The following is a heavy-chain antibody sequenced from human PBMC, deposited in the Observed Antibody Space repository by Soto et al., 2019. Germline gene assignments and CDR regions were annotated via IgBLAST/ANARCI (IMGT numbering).Heavy chain of an antibody. CDR3: ARESRVGGVPDRSPLDI. D-gene: IGHD3-16*01. CDR1: GGTFSSYA. Sequence: QVQLVQSGAEVKKPGSSVKVSCKASGGTFSSYAISWVRQAPGQGLEWMGGIIPIFGTANYAQKFQGRVTITADKSTSTAYMELSSLRSEDTAVYYCARESRVGGVPDRSPLDIWGQGTMVTVSS. CDR2: IIPIFGTA. J-gene: IGHJ3*02. V-gene: IGHV1-69*06.